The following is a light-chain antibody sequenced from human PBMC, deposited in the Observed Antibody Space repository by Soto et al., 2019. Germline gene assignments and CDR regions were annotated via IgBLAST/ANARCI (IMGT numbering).Light chain of an antibody. CDR1: SSNIGTNY. V-gene: IGLV1-47*02. J-gene: IGLJ2*01. CDR3: AAWDDSLSGLV. Sequence: QSVLTQPPSASGTPGQRVTISCSGSSSNIGTNYVYWYQHLPGTAPKLLIYTNDHRPSGVPDRFSGSKSGTSASLAISGLRSEDEADYYCAAWDDSLSGLVFGGGTKVTVL. CDR2: TND.